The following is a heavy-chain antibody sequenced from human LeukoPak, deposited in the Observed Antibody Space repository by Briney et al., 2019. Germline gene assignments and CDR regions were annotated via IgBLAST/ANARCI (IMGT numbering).Heavy chain of an antibody. CDR1: EFTFSRYE. Sequence: SGGSLRLSCTASEFTFSRYEMNWVRQAPGKGLEWISYISTSGTAIKSADSVTGRFTISRDNANNSLYLQMNSLRVEDTGVYYCVRGMVRGHYYYMDVWGKGTTVTISS. CDR3: VRGMVRGHYYYMDV. V-gene: IGHV3-48*03. J-gene: IGHJ6*03. D-gene: IGHD3-10*01. CDR2: ISTSGTAI.